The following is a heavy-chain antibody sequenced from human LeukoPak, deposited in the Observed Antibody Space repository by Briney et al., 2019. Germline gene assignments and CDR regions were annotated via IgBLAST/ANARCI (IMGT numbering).Heavy chain of an antibody. CDR1: GGSISSYY. Sequence: PSETLSLTCTVSGGSISSYYWSWIRQPPGKGLEWIGYIFYSGSTDYYPSLKSRVTISLDTSKNQFSLTLSSVTAADTAVYYCARSSSSWLYFQHWGQGTLVTVSS. CDR3: ARSSSSWLYFQH. J-gene: IGHJ1*01. V-gene: IGHV4-59*08. CDR2: IFYSGST. D-gene: IGHD6-13*01.